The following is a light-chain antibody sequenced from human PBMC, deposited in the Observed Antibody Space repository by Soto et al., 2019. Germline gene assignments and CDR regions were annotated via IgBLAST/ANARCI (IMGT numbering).Light chain of an antibody. V-gene: IGLV2-8*01. Sequence: QSALTQPPSASGSPGQSVTISCTGTSSDVGGYNYVSWYQQHPGKAPKLMIYEVSKRPSGVPDRFSGSKSGNTASLTVSGLQAEDEAGYYCCSYADSNNVFGTGTKLTVL. CDR2: EVS. CDR1: SSDVGGYNY. J-gene: IGLJ1*01. CDR3: CSYADSNNV.